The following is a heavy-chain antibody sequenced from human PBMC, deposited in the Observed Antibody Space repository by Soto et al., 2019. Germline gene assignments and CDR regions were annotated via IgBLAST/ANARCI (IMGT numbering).Heavy chain of an antibody. CDR3: VRDSSGWHWYFDL. CDR1: GDSVSSDTAT. J-gene: IGHJ2*01. Sequence: QEQLQLSGPGLVKPSQTLSLICAISGDSVSSDTATWSWIRQSPSIGLEWLRRTYYRSKWYNDYAASVKSRIAITPDTSNNQLSLQLNSVTPEDTAVYFCVRDSSGWHWYFDLWGRGTLVTVSS. CDR2: TYYRSKWYN. V-gene: IGHV6-1*01. D-gene: IGHD6-19*01.